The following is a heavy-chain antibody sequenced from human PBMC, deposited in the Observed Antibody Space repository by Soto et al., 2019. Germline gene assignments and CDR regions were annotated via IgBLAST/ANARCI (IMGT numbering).Heavy chain of an antibody. J-gene: IGHJ4*02. CDR3: ARVPDY. Sequence: LSLTCTVSRVSISSTAYYWGWVRQPPGKGLEWIGSINYSGNPYSNSSLKSRVTISVDTSRNQFSLKLSSVTAADTAVYYCARVPDYWGQGTLVTVSS. CDR1: RVSISSTAYY. V-gene: IGHV4-39*07. CDR2: INYSGNP.